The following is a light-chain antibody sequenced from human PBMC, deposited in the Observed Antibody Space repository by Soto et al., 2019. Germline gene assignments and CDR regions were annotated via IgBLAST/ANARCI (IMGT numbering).Light chain of an antibody. Sequence: EIVMTQSPATLSVSPGERATLSCRASQSVSSNLAWYQQKPGQAPRLLIYGASTRATGIPARFSGSGSGTEFTLTISSLQSEDFAVYYGQQYNNWPFTFGGGTKV. CDR2: GAS. CDR3: QQYNNWPFT. CDR1: QSVSSN. J-gene: IGKJ4*01. V-gene: IGKV3-15*01.